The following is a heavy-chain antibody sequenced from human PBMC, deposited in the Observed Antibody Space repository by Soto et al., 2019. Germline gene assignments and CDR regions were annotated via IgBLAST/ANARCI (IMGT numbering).Heavy chain of an antibody. V-gene: IGHV4-39*01. CDR2: IYYSGGT. J-gene: IGHJ4*02. Sequence: SETLSLTCTVSRGSISSGTNYCAWIRQPPGKGLEWIANIYYSGGTFYNPSLKSRATISLDTSKNQFSLKLRSVTAADTAVYYCARHEAVWYFDSWRQGTLVTVSS. D-gene: IGHD1-20*01. CDR1: RGSISSGTNY. CDR3: ARHEAVWYFDS.